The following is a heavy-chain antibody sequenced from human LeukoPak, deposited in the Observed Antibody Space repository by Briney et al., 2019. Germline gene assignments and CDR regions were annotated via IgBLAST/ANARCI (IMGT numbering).Heavy chain of an antibody. V-gene: IGHV4-38-2*02. CDR1: DYSISSGYGYY. Sequence: SETLSLTCTVSDYSISSGYGYYWGWIRQPSGKGPEWIGNIYHSGITYYNHFNSSLKSRVTISIDTSKNQFSLRLTSVTAADTAVYFCATLVSTRYYFDYWGQGTLVTVSS. D-gene: IGHD5/OR15-5a*01. J-gene: IGHJ4*02. CDR3: ATLVSTRYYFDY. CDR2: IYHSGIT.